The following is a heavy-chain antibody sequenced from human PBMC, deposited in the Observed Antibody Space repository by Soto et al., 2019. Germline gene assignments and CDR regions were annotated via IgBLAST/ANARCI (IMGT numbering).Heavy chain of an antibody. CDR2: MKYDGAAA. D-gene: IGHD3-3*02. J-gene: IGHJ3*01. Sequence: QVRLVESGGGVVQPGTSLRLSCAASGFTFSDYVIHWVRQAAGKGLEWVATMKYDGAAAYYADSVKGRFTMSRDNSKRALSLQMNSLRPDDTAVYYCARVRLSIAVNDALDVWGQGARVTVSS. CDR3: ARVRLSIAVNDALDV. V-gene: IGHV3-30*14. CDR1: GFTFSDYV.